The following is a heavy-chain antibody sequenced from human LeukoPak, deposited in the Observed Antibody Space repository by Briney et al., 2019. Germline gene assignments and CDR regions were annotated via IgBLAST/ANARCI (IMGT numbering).Heavy chain of an antibody. D-gene: IGHD3-22*01. CDR3: ARAMTTVTNSGGLDYDSSGYPDY. Sequence: GGSLRLSCAASGFTFSDYYMSWIRQAPGKGLEWVSYISSSSSYTNYADSVKGRFTISRDNAKNSLYLQMNSLRAEDTAVYYCARAMTTVTNSGGLDYDSSGYPDYWGQGTLVTVSS. CDR2: ISSSSSYT. CDR1: GFTFSDYY. J-gene: IGHJ4*02. V-gene: IGHV3-11*06.